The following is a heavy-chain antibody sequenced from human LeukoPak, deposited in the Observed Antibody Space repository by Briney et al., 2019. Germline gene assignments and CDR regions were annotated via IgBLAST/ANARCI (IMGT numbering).Heavy chain of an antibody. CDR3: ARGITF. CDR1: GFTFSSYE. Sequence: GGSLRLSCAASGFTFSSYEMNWVRQAPGKGLEWVSYISSSGGTIYYADSVKGRFAISRDNAKNSLYLQMDSLRAEDTAVYYCARGITFWGQGTLVTVSS. J-gene: IGHJ4*02. CDR2: ISSSGGTI. D-gene: IGHD3-16*01. V-gene: IGHV3-48*03.